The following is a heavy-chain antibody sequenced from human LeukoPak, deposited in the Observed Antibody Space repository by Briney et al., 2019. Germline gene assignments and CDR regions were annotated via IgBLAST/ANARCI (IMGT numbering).Heavy chain of an antibody. CDR1: GFTFSSYS. D-gene: IGHD3-22*01. J-gene: IGHJ4*02. Sequence: GGSLRLSCAASGFTFSSYSMNWVRQAPGKGLEWVSYISNSGSNRYYADSVEGRFTISRDNAKNSVYPQMNSLRAEDTAVYYCARDLMIVMVEEEGSADYWGQGTLVTVSS. CDR3: ARDLMIVMVEEEGSADY. V-gene: IGHV3-48*04. CDR2: ISNSGSNR.